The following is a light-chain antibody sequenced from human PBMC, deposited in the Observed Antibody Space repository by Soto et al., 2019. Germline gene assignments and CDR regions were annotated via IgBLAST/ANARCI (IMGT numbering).Light chain of an antibody. Sequence: DIQMTQSPSSLSASVGDRVTITCRGSQGIDTYLAWFQQKPGKAPKTLIYAASSLHSGVPSRFSGSGFGTDFTLTISSLQPEDFATYYCQHYNGYPQTFGQGTRLDIK. V-gene: IGKV1-16*01. CDR2: AAS. J-gene: IGKJ5*01. CDR1: QGIDTY. CDR3: QHYNGYPQT.